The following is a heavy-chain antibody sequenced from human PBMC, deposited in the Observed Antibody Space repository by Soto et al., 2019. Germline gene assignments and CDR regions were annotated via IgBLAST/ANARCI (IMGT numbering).Heavy chain of an antibody. CDR3: ARVAGSSRGYFDY. D-gene: IGHD6-6*01. Sequence: DLEWIGYIYHSGITSYSPSLKSRVTISADRSNNQFSLRLSSVTAADTAVYYCARVAGSSRGYFDYWGQGTLVTVSS. J-gene: IGHJ4*02. V-gene: IGHV4-30-2*01. CDR2: IYHSGIT.